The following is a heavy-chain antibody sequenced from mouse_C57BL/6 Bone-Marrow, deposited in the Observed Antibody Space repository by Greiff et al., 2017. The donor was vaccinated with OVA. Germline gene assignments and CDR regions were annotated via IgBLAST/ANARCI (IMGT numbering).Heavy chain of an antibody. CDR2: IYPGSGNT. CDR3: AILLPFAY. D-gene: IGHD1-1*01. Sequence: LVESGAELVRPGASVKLSCKASGYTFTDYYINWVKQRPGQGLEWIARIYPGSGNTYYNEKFKGKATLTAEKSSSTAYMQLSSLTSEDSAVYFCAILLPFAYWGQGTLVTVSA. V-gene: IGHV1-76*01. J-gene: IGHJ3*01. CDR1: GYTFTDYY.